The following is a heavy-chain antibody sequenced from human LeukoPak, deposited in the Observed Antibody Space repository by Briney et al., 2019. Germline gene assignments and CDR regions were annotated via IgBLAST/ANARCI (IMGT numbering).Heavy chain of an antibody. Sequence: PGGSLRLSCAASGFTLSGYEMNWVRQAPGKGLEWVSYISTSGTIIYYADSVKGRFTVSRDNAKNSLYLQMNSLRVEDTAVYYCARGYSSSWYPGGYWGQGTLVTVSS. CDR1: GFTLSGYE. D-gene: IGHD6-13*01. J-gene: IGHJ4*02. V-gene: IGHV3-48*03. CDR2: ISTSGTII. CDR3: ARGYSSSWYPGGY.